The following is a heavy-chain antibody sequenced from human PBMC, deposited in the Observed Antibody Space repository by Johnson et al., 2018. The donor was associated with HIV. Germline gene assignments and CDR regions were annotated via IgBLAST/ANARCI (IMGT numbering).Heavy chain of an antibody. CDR1: GFTFSSYA. D-gene: IGHD5-18*01. CDR3: AKDVNEWVAWIQLWAPAFDI. CDR2: IRFDGSNK. V-gene: IGHV3-30*02. Sequence: VQLVESGGGLVQPGGSLRLSCAASGFTFSSYAMHWVRQAPGKGLEWVAFIRFDGSNKYYADSVKGRFTISRDNSKNTVYLQMNSLRAEDTAVYYCAKDVNEWVAWIQLWAPAFDIWGQGTMVTVS. J-gene: IGHJ3*02.